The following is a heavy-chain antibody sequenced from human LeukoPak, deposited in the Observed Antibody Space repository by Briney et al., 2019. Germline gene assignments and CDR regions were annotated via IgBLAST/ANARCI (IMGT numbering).Heavy chain of an antibody. D-gene: IGHD2-2*01. CDR1: GFSLSTSGVG. CDR3: AHRPGEYQLLNWFDP. CDR2: IYWDDVK. J-gene: IGHJ5*02. V-gene: IGHV2-5*02. Sequence: ESGPTLVKPTQTLTLTCTFSGFSLSTSGVGVGWIRQPPGKALEWLALIYWDDVKRYSPSLKSRLTITKDTSKNQVVLTMTNMDPVDTATYYCAHRPGEYQLLNWFDPWGQGTLVTVSS.